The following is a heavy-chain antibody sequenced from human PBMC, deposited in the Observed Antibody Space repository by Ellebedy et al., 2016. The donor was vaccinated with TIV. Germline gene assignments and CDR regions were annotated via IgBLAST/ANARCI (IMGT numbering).Heavy chain of an antibody. CDR1: GYSFTSYW. CDR3: VRHLTTVTSDPGGF. CDR2: IDPSDSYT. D-gene: IGHD4-17*01. V-gene: IGHV5-10-1*01. J-gene: IGHJ4*02. Sequence: GESLKISXKGSGYSFTSYWISWVRQMPGKGLEWMGRIDPSDSYTNYSPSFQGHVTISADKSISTAYLQWSSLKASDTAMYYCVRHLTTVTSDPGGFWGQGTLVTVSS.